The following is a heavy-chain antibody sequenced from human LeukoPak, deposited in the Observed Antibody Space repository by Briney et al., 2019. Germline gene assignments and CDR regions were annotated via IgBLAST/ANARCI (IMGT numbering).Heavy chain of an antibody. CDR2: FYYSGNT. CDR3: ERSAGVAVAGSSQYFDY. V-gene: IGHV4-39*01. D-gene: IGHD6-19*01. Sequence: SETLSLTCSVSGGSISSSSYYWGWVRQPPGKGLGWIGSFYYSGNTYYNPSLKRRITLSVDTSKTEFYLKLRSVTAASTAVYYCERSAGVAVAGSSQYFDYWGQGTLVTVSS. CDR1: GGSISSSSYY. J-gene: IGHJ4*02.